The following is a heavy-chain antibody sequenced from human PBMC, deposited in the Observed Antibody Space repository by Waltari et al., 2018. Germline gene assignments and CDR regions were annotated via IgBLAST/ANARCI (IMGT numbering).Heavy chain of an antibody. Sequence: EVQLVESGGGVVQPGRSLRLPCAAPGFSPSRYGLHWVRLVPGKVLEWGSHSSGSGSDIYYADSVKGRFTISRDNAKNSLYLQMSSLRVEDTAVYYCARGGYYSYYGLDVWGQGTTVTVSS. CDR1: GFSPSRYG. CDR3: ARGGYYSYYGLDV. V-gene: IGHV3-48*03. J-gene: IGHJ6*02. CDR2: SSGSGSDI.